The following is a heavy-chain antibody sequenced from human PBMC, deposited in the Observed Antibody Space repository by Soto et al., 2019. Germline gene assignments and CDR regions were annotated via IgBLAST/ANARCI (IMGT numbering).Heavy chain of an antibody. CDR2: ISFSGTNT. V-gene: IGHV3-23*01. J-gene: IGHJ4*02. CDR3: AKVGSGSYSAHS. D-gene: IGHD3-10*01. CDR1: GFTFSSYA. Sequence: EVQLLESGGGLVQPGGSLRLSCAASGFTFSSYAMSWVRQAPGKGLEWVSTISFSGTNTHYADSVKGQFTISRDKSKNTLYLQMNSLRGEDTAVYYCAKVGSGSYSAHSWGQGTLVTVSS.